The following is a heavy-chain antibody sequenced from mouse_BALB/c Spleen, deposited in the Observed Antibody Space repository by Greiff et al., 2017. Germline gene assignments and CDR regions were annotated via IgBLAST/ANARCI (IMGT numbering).Heavy chain of an antibody. Sequence: VQLKESGPSLVKPSQTLSLTCSVTGDSITSGYWNWIRKFPGNKLEYMGYISYSGSTYYNPSLKSRISITRDTSKNQYYLQLNSVTTEDTATYYCARRLWLRRGIDYWGQGTTLTVSS. CDR2: ISYSGST. CDR3: ARRLWLRRGIDY. J-gene: IGHJ2*01. V-gene: IGHV3-8*02. D-gene: IGHD2-2*01. CDR1: GDSITSGY.